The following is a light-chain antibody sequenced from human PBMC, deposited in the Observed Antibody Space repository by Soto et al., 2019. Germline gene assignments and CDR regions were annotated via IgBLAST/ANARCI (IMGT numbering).Light chain of an antibody. CDR2: DAS. CDR3: QQCSFSPRT. CDR1: QTITNNY. Sequence: EIVLTQSPGTLSLSPGERANLFCRASQTITNNYLAWYQQKPGQAPRLLIYDASRRATGIPDRFSGSGSGSDFTLTISRLEPEDFAVYFCQQCSFSPRTFGQGTKVEIK. V-gene: IGKV3-20*01. J-gene: IGKJ1*01.